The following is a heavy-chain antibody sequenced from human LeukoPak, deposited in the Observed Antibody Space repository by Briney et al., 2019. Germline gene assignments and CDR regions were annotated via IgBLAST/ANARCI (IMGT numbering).Heavy chain of an antibody. CDR1: GFSLSTFN. Sequence: GGSLRLSCAASGFSLSTFNMNWVRQAPGKGLEWLSCISGTGSVYYAASVRGRFTISRDNAGNSLFLQLNSLRTEDTAVYFCARDLPGSSWYALDSWGQGTLVTVSS. CDR3: ARDLPGSSWYALDS. CDR2: ISGTGSV. J-gene: IGHJ5*01. D-gene: IGHD6-13*01. V-gene: IGHV3-69-1*01.